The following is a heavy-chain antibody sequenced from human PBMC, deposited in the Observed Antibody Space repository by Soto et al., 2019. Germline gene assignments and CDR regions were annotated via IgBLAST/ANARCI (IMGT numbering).Heavy chain of an antibody. CDR2: VYYSGTT. V-gene: IGHV4-59*02. Sequence: SETLSLTCTVSGDSVGGYDWTWIRQPPWKGLEWLGYVYYSGTTNYNPSLKSRVTISVDTSKNHFSLKLASVTAADTAVYYCARGYEFFDLWGQGTLVTVSS. D-gene: IGHD5-12*01. CDR3: ARGYEFFDL. CDR1: GDSVGGYD. J-gene: IGHJ4*02.